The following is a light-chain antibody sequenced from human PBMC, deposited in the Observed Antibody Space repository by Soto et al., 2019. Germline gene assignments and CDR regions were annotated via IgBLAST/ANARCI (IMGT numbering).Light chain of an antibody. CDR3: QHYNSYSEA. J-gene: IGKJ1*01. V-gene: IGKV1-5*03. CDR2: KAS. Sequence: DIQMTQSPSTLSGSVGDRVTITCRASQTISSWLAWYQQKPGKAPKLLIYKASTLKSGVPSRFSGSGSGTEFPLTISRLQPDDLATYYCQHYNSYSEAFGQGTKVELK. CDR1: QTISSW.